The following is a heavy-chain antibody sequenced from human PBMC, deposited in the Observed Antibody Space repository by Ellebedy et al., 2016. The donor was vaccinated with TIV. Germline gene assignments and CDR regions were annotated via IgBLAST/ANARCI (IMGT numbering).Heavy chain of an antibody. CDR3: ARQVTAYSYGFDI. D-gene: IGHD4-11*01. CDR2: IQQDGSEQ. CDR1: GFTSSLYW. Sequence: GESLKISXAASGFTSSLYWMTWVRQAPGRGLEWVANIQQDGSEQYYADSVKGRFTISRDNTQKSLSLQMNSLRVEDTAVYYCARQVTAYSYGFDIWGQGTTVIVSS. J-gene: IGHJ3*02. V-gene: IGHV3-7*01.